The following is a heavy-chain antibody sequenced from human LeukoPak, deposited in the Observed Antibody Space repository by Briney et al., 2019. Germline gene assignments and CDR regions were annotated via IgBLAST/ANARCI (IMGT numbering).Heavy chain of an antibody. Sequence: PSETLSLTCAVYGESFSKYYWSWIRQPPGKGLEWIGEINHSGNTNYNPSLKSRVTISVDTSKNQFSLKMSSVTAADTAVYYCARLSLHCSGGSCYRGAFDSWGQGTLVTVSS. V-gene: IGHV4-34*01. CDR2: INHSGNT. CDR3: ARLSLHCSGGSCYRGAFDS. J-gene: IGHJ4*02. CDR1: GESFSKYY. D-gene: IGHD2-15*01.